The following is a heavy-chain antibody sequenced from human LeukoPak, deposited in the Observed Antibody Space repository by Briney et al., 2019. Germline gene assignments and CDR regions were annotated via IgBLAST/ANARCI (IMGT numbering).Heavy chain of an antibody. J-gene: IGHJ4*02. CDR2: ISYDGSNK. CDR1: GFTFRSYG. Sequence: PGGSLRLSCAASGFTFRSYGMHWVRQAPGKGLEWVAVISYDGSNKYYADSVKGRFTISRDNSKNTLYLQMNSLRAEDTAVYFCARDNWGFDYWGQGTLVTVPS. CDR3: ARDNWGFDY. V-gene: IGHV3-30*03. D-gene: IGHD7-27*01.